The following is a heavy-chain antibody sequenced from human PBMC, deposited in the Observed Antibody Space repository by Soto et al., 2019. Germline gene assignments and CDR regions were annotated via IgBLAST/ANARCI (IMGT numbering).Heavy chain of an antibody. CDR3: ARDRDYYSSGYYPYYYGMDV. CDR2: IIPILGIA. CDR1: GGTFSSYT. Sequence: QVQLVQSGAEVKKPGSSVKVSCKASGGTFSSYTISWVRQAPGQGLEWMGRIIPILGIANYAQKFQGRVTITADKSTSTAYMELSSLRSEDTAVYYCARDRDYYSSGYYPYYYGMDVWGQGTTVTVSS. V-gene: IGHV1-69*08. D-gene: IGHD3-22*01. J-gene: IGHJ6*02.